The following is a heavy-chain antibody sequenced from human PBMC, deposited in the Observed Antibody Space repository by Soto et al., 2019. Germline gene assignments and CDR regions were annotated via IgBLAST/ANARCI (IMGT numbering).Heavy chain of an antibody. V-gene: IGHV3-23*01. Sequence: GGSLSLSCAASGFTFSSYAMSWIRQAPGKGLEWVSAISGSGGSTYYADSVKGRFTISRDNSKNTLYLQMNSLRAEDTAVYYCAKINGGPTLMDVWGQGTTVTVSS. J-gene: IGHJ6*02. CDR2: ISGSGGST. CDR1: GFTFSSYA. CDR3: AKINGGPTLMDV. D-gene: IGHD2-8*01.